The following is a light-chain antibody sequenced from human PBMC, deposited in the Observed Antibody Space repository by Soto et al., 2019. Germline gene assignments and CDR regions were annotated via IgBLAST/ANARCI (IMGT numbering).Light chain of an antibody. V-gene: IGKV3-20*01. Sequence: EIVLTQSPGTLSLSPGERATLSCRASQSVSSSYLAWYQQKPGQAPRLLIYGASSRATGIPERFSGSGSGTDFTLTISRLELEDFAVYYCLQYGSPPLTFGGGTKVEI. CDR2: GAS. J-gene: IGKJ4*02. CDR1: QSVSSSY. CDR3: LQYGSPPLT.